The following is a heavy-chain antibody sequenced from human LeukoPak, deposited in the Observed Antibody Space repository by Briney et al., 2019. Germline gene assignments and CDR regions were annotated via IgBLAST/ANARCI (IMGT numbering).Heavy chain of an antibody. J-gene: IGHJ5*02. Sequence: SETLSLTCTVSGGSISSYYWSWIRQPPGKGLEWIGYIYYSGSTNYNPSLKSRVTISVDTSKNQFSLKLSSVTAADTAVYYCARGHLLRGYSYAYPRGHWFDPWGQGTLVTVSS. CDR3: ARGHLLRGYSYAYPRGHWFDP. V-gene: IGHV4-59*12. CDR2: IYYSGST. CDR1: GGSISSYY. D-gene: IGHD5-18*01.